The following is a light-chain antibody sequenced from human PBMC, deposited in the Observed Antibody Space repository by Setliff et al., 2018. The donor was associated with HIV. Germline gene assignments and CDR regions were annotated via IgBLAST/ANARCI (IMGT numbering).Light chain of an antibody. CDR3: TSYTDSRSWV. J-gene: IGLJ3*02. Sequence: QSVLTQPASVSGSPAQSITISCTGTSNDVCGYNYVCWYQQHPRKAPKLMIYNVSNRPSGISDRFSGSRSGNTASLLISGLQAEDEADYYCTSYTDSRSWVVGGGTK. CDR1: SNDVCGYNY. V-gene: IGLV2-14*03. CDR2: NVS.